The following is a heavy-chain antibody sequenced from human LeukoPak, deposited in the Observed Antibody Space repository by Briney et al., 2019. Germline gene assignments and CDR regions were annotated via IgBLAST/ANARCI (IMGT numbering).Heavy chain of an antibody. CDR3: AREGNRSSDSSASYPLDY. V-gene: IGHV1-8*01. J-gene: IGHJ4*02. CDR2: MNPHSGNT. Sequence: GASVNVCCKASGYTFSSNDINWVRQATGQGLEWMGWMNPHSGNTGYAQKFQGRVTITRDSSISTAYMELSSLRSEDTAVYYCAREGNRSSDSSASYPLDYWGQGTLVTVSS. D-gene: IGHD1-26*01. CDR1: GYTFSSND.